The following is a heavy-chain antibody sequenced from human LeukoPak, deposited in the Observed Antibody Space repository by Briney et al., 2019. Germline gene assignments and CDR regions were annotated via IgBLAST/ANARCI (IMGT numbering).Heavy chain of an antibody. CDR3: ARQRTYYYGSGSQPHLDY. J-gene: IGHJ4*02. Sequence: SETLSLTCTVSGGSISSYYWSWIRQPPGKGLEWIGYIYYSGSTNYNPSLKSRVTISVDTSKNQFSLKLSSVTAADTAVYYCARQRTYYYGSGSQPHLDYWGQGTLVTVSS. D-gene: IGHD3-10*01. V-gene: IGHV4-59*08. CDR1: GGSISSYY. CDR2: IYYSGST.